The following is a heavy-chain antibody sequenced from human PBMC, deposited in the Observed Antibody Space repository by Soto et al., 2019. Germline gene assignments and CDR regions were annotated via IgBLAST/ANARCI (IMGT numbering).Heavy chain of an antibody. D-gene: IGHD4-4*01. CDR3: ARDPHSEVFDY. V-gene: IGHV3-48*03. CDR2: ISSSGSTI. Sequence: EVQLVESGGGLVQPGGSLRLSCAASGFTFSSYEMNWVRQAPGKGLEWVSYISSSGSTIYYADSVKGRFTISRDNAKNSLYLQMNSLRAEDTAVYYCARDPHSEVFDYWGQGTLVTVSS. J-gene: IGHJ4*02. CDR1: GFTFSSYE.